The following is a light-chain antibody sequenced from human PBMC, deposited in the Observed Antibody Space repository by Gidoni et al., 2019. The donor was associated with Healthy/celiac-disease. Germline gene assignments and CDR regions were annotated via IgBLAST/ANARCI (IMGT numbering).Light chain of an antibody. Sequence: DTELLQPPDTLSLSPGERATLSCRASQSVSSSYLAWDQQKPGQAPRLLIYGASSRATGIPGRFSGSGAATDFTLTISRLDADDFAVYYCQHYGSSITFGQGTKVEIK. V-gene: IGKV3-20*01. CDR3: QHYGSSIT. CDR1: QSVSSSY. J-gene: IGKJ1*01. CDR2: GAS.